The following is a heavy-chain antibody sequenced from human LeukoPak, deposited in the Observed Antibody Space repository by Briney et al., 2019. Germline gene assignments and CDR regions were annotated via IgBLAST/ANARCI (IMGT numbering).Heavy chain of an antibody. CDR1: GYTFTGYY. CDR3: AGPVRYCSGGSCWYYFDY. D-gene: IGHD2-15*01. CDR2: INPNSGGT. Sequence: ASVKVSCKASGYTFTGYYMHWVREAPGQGLEWMGWINPNSGGTNYAQKFQGRVTMTRDTSISTAYMELSRLRSDDTAVYYCAGPVRYCSGGSCWYYFDYWGQGTLVTVSS. J-gene: IGHJ4*02. V-gene: IGHV1-2*02.